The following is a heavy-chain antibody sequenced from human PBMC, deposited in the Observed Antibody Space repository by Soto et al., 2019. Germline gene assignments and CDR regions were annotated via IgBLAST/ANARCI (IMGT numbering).Heavy chain of an antibody. D-gene: IGHD2-2*01. CDR1: GFTFSNYG. J-gene: IGHJ4*02. Sequence: GGSLRLSCAASGFTFSNYGMHWLRQAPGKGLEWVAVISFDGSNEYYAGSVQGRFTIFRDNSRNTLYLQMNRLRAEDTAVYYCAKERMEQYQLLPFFDYWGQGTLVTVSS. CDR3: AKERMEQYQLLPFFDY. CDR2: ISFDGSNE. V-gene: IGHV3-30*18.